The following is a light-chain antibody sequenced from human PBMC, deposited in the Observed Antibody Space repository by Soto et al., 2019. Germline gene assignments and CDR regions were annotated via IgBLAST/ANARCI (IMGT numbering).Light chain of an antibody. CDR3: QQYYSYPT. CDR2: AAS. V-gene: IGKV1-8*01. Sequence: AIRMTQSPSSLSASTGDRVTITCRASQGISSYLAWYQQKPGKAPKLLIYAASTLKSGVPSRFSGSGSGTDFTLTISCLQSEDFATYYCQQYYSYPTFGPGTKVDIK. J-gene: IGKJ3*01. CDR1: QGISSY.